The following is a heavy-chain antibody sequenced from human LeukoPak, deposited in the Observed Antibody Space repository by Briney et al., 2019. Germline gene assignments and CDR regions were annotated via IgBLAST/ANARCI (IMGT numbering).Heavy chain of an antibody. V-gene: IGHV3-7*01. Sequence: GGPLRLSCAASGFTFSSYSMNWVRPAPGKGLEWVANIKQDGSEKYYVDSVKGRFTITRDNAKNSVYLQMNSLRAEDTAVYYCARDMPNYVCGSGRTSGIDYWGQGTLVTVSS. D-gene: IGHD3-16*01. J-gene: IGHJ4*02. CDR3: ARDMPNYVCGSGRTSGIDY. CDR2: IKQDGSEK. CDR1: GFTFSSYS.